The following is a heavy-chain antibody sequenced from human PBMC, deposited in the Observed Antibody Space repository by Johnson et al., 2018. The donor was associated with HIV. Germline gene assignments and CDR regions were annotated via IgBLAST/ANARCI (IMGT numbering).Heavy chain of an antibody. CDR2: IWYDGSNK. Sequence: QVQLVESGGGVVQPGRSLRLSCAASGFTFSSYAMHWVRQAPGKGLEWVAVIWYDGSNKYYADSVKGRFNISRDNSKNTLYLQMNSLRAEDTAVYYCAKDQWYSSSGEGAFDIWGQGTMVTVSS. D-gene: IGHD6-13*01. CDR3: AKDQWYSSSGEGAFDI. J-gene: IGHJ3*02. V-gene: IGHV3-33*06. CDR1: GFTFSSYA.